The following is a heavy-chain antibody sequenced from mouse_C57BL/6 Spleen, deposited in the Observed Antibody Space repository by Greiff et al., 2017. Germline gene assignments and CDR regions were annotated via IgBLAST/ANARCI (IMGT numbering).Heavy chain of an antibody. CDR3: ARRGDYDGYDSWYFDV. CDR1: GFSLSTSGMG. Sequence: QVTLQESGPGILQSSQTLSLTCSFSGFSLSTSGMGVSWIRQPSGKGLEWLAHIYWDDDKRYNPSLKSRLTISKDTSRNQVFLKITSVDTADTATYYSARRGDYDGYDSWYFDVWGTGTTVTVSS. J-gene: IGHJ1*03. D-gene: IGHD2-3*01. CDR2: IYWDDDK. V-gene: IGHV8-12*01.